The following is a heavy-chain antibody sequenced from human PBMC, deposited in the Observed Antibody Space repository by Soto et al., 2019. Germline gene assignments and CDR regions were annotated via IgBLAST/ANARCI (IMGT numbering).Heavy chain of an antibody. CDR1: GFTFRSHW. V-gene: IGHV3-74*03. CDR3: TRGKNDSSGLLAFDH. CDR2: INTDGTKT. J-gene: IGHJ4*02. D-gene: IGHD3-22*01. Sequence: GGSLRLSCAASGFTFRSHWMHWVRQGPGKGLVWVSRINTDGTKTMHAHSVMGRFTISRDNTKNTLYLQMNSLRAEDTAVYYCTRGKNDSSGLLAFDHWGQGTLVTVSS.